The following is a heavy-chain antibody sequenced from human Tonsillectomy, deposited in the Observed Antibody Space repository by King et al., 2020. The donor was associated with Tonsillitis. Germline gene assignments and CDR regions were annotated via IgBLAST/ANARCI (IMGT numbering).Heavy chain of an antibody. CDR2: ISGSGGST. CDR3: AKGAPGIAVAGSGAFDY. D-gene: IGHD6-19*01. J-gene: IGHJ4*02. CDR1: GFTFSSYA. Sequence: VQLVESGGDLVQPGGSRRLSCAASGFTFSSYAMSWVRQAPGKGLEWVSTISGSGGSTYYADSVKGRFTISRDNSENTVYLQMNNLRAEDTAVYYCAKGAPGIAVAGSGAFDYWGQGTLVTVSS. V-gene: IGHV3-23*04.